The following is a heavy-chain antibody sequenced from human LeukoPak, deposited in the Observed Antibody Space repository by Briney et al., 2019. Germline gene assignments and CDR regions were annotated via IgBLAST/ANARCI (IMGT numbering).Heavy chain of an antibody. J-gene: IGHJ4*02. CDR2: FDPEDGET. D-gene: IGHD1-1*01. Sequence: GASVKVSCKVSGYTLTELSMHWVRQAPGKGLEWMGGFDPEDGETIYAQKFQGRVTMTEDTSTDTAYMELSSLRSEDTAVYYRATVSPWNGPPYFDYWGQGTLVTVSS. V-gene: IGHV1-24*01. CDR1: GYTLTELS. CDR3: ATVSPWNGPPYFDY.